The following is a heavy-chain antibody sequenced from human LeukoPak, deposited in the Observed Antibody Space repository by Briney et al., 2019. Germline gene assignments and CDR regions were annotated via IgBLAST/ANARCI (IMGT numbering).Heavy chain of an antibody. Sequence: ASVKVSCKASGYTFTGYYMHWVRQAPGQGLEWMGWINPNSGGTNYAQKFQGRVTMTGDTSISTAYMELSRLRSEDTAVYYCARAGGVTSKQNSSSWYWSPGYWGQGTLVTVSS. J-gene: IGHJ4*02. V-gene: IGHV1-2*02. CDR1: GYTFTGYY. CDR2: INPNSGGT. CDR3: ARAGGVTSKQNSSSWYWSPGY. D-gene: IGHD6-13*01.